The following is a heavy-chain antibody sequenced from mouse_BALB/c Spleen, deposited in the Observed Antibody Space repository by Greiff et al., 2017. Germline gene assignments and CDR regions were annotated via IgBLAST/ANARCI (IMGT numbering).Heavy chain of an antibody. Sequence: VQLQQSGAELVRPGASVTLSCKASGYTFTDYEMHWVKQTPVHGLEWIGAIDPETGGTAYNQKFKGKATLTADKSSSTAYMELRSLTSEDSAVYYCTRYVLRLRYFDYWGQGTTLTVSS. CDR1: GYTFTDYE. CDR2: IDPETGGT. CDR3: TRYVLRLRYFDY. D-gene: IGHD1-2*01. J-gene: IGHJ2*01. V-gene: IGHV1-15*01.